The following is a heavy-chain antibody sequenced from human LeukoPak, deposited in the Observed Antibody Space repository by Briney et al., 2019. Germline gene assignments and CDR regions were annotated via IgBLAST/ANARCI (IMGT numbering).Heavy chain of an antibody. CDR1: GGSIKSHF. V-gene: IGHV4-34*01. D-gene: IGHD5-18*01. CDR3: ARQHTAMARTFDY. Sequence: SETLSLTCTVSGGSIKSHFWSWIRQPPGKGLEWIGEINHSGSTNYNPSLKSRVTISVDTSKNQFSLKLSSVTAADTAVYYCARQHTAMARTFDYWGQGTLVTVSS. J-gene: IGHJ4*02. CDR2: INHSGST.